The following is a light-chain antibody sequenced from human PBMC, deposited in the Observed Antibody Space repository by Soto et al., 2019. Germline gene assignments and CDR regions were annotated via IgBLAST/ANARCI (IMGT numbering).Light chain of an antibody. Sequence: EIVLTQSPGTLSLSPGESATLSCRASQSVSSSYLAWYQQKPGQAPRLLIYGASSRATGIPDMFSGSGSGTDFTLTISRLEPEDFAVYYCQQYGSSPRTFGQGTKVEIK. V-gene: IGKV3-20*01. CDR3: QQYGSSPRT. CDR1: QSVSSSY. J-gene: IGKJ1*01. CDR2: GAS.